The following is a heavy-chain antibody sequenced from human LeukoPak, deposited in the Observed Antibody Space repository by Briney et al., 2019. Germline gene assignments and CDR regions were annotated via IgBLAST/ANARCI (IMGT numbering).Heavy chain of an antibody. J-gene: IGHJ6*03. V-gene: IGHV3-11*04. CDR1: GFTSSDYY. D-gene: IGHD3-3*01. Sequence: GGSLRLSCAASGFTSSDYYMSWIRQAPGKGLEWVSYISSSGSTIYYADSVKGRFTISRDNAKNSLYLQMNSLRAEDTAVYYCARSRLRFLEWLIMDVWGKGTTVTVSS. CDR3: ARSRLRFLEWLIMDV. CDR2: ISSSGSTI.